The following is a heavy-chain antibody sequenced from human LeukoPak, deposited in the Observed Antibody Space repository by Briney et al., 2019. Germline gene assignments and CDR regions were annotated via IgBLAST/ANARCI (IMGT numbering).Heavy chain of an antibody. D-gene: IGHD2-21*02. CDR3: ARDRGGRVVVTATYFDS. CDR1: GITLSNYG. V-gene: IGHV3-23*01. J-gene: IGHJ4*02. CDR2: ISDSGGRT. Sequence: PGGSLRLSCAVSGITLSNYGMSWVRQAPGKGLEWVAGISDSGGRTNYADSVKGRFTISRDNPKNTLYLQMNSLRAEDTAVYYCARDRGGRVVVTATYFDSWGQGTLVTVSS.